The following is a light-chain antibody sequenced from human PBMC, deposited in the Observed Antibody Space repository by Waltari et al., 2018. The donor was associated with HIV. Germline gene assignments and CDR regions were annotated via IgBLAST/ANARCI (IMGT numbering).Light chain of an antibody. V-gene: IGLV1-51*01. CDR3: GTWDTSLNAGV. J-gene: IGLJ2*01. CDR1: TSHIGNNF. Sequence: QSVLTQPPAVSAAPGQTVTISCSGTTSHIGNNFVSWYQKLPGTATKLLIFDNHKRPSGVSDRFSASKSATSATLDITGLHTGDEAEYYCGTWDTSLNAGVFGGGTKVSVL. CDR2: DNH.